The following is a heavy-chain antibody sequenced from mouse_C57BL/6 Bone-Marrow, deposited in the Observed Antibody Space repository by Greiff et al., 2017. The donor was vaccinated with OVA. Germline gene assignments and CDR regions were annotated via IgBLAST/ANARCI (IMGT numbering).Heavy chain of an antibody. D-gene: IGHD2-3*01. CDR2: INPNNGGT. V-gene: IGHV1-26*01. CDR3: ARSYDGYYLLFAY. CDR1: GYTFTDYY. J-gene: IGHJ3*01. Sequence: VQLQQSGPELVKPGASVKISCKASGYTFTDYYMNWVKQSPGKSLEWIGDINPNNGGTSYNQKFKGKATLTVDKSSSTAYMELRSLTSEDSAVYYCARSYDGYYLLFAYGGQGTLVTVSA.